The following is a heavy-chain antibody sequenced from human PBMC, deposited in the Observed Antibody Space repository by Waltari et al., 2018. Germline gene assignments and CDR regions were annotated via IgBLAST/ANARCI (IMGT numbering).Heavy chain of an antibody. J-gene: IGHJ4*01. Sequence: ESGGGVVQPGDSLRLSCASSGFTFGIYGMPWVRPAPGTGLEWVAFTRFDGINKHYADSVRGRFTISRDNSKNTLYLQMNGLRSEDAAVYYCAREDIVSATQWRGNQYRGNCGYDLWGQGTLVSVSS. D-gene: IGHD5-12*01. CDR2: TRFDGINK. V-gene: IGHV3-30*02. CDR3: AREDIVSATQWRGNQYRGNCGYDL. CDR1: GFTFGIYG.